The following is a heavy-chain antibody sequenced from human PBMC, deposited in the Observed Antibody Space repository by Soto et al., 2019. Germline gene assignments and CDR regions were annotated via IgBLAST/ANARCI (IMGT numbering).Heavy chain of an antibody. Sequence: ASVKVSCKASGYTFTGYYMHWVRQAPGQGLEWMGWINANSGSTNYAQKFKGWVTMTRDTSISTAYMELSRLRSDDTAVYYCAKNGQPPYYYYGMDVWGQGTTVTVSS. CDR2: INANSGST. D-gene: IGHD2-8*01. V-gene: IGHV1-2*04. CDR3: AKNGQPPYYYYGMDV. CDR1: GYTFTGYY. J-gene: IGHJ6*02.